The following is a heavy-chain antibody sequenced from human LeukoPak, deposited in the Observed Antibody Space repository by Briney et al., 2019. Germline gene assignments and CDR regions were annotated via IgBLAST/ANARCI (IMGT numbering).Heavy chain of an antibody. D-gene: IGHD5-18*01. J-gene: IGHJ5*02. CDR1: GYTFTHYG. V-gene: IGHV1-18*01. CDR3: ARGGYTYAADH. Sequence: ASVKVSCKASGYTFTHYGITWVRPAPAQGLEWMGWINAYNGNTNYAQKFQGRVTMTTDTSTSTADMELRTLISDDTAVYYCARGGYTYAADHGGQGTLVTVSS. CDR2: INAYNGNT.